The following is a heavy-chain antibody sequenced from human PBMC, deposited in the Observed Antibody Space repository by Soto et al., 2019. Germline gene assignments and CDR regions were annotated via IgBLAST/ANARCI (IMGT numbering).Heavy chain of an antibody. CDR3: ASGPYSSSWYVAPGFDY. CDR1: GYTFTSYG. CDR2: ISAYNGNT. Sequence: ASVKVSCKASGYTFTSYGISWVRQAPGQGLEWMGWISAYNGNTNYAQKLQGRVTTTTDTSTSTAYMELRSLRSDDTAAYYCASGPYSSSWYVAPGFDYWGQGTLVTVSS. J-gene: IGHJ4*02. D-gene: IGHD6-13*01. V-gene: IGHV1-18*01.